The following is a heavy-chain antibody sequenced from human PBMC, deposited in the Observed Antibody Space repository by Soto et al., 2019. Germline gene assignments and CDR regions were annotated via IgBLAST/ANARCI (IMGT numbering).Heavy chain of an antibody. CDR2: VSGSGGST. J-gene: IGHJ4*02. CDR1: GFTFSSYA. V-gene: IGHV3-23*01. CDR3: ASRSSGWYFDY. Sequence: GGSLRLSCAASGFTFSSYAMNWVRQGPGKGLEWVSVVSGSGGSTYYADSVKGRFTISRDNSKNTLYLQMNSLRAEDTAVYYCASRSSGWYFDYWGQGTLVTVSS. D-gene: IGHD6-19*01.